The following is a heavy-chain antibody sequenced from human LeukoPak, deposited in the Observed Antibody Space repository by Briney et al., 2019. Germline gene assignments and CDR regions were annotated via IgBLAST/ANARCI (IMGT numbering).Heavy chain of an antibody. CDR3: VIVRGYFDSSGSDY. V-gene: IGHV3-64D*06. D-gene: IGHD3-9*01. Sequence: GGSLRLSCSASGFTFSSYTIHWVRQAPGKGLEFVSAITSNGGSAYYADSVKGRFTISRDNSKNTVYLQISSLRAEDTAVYYCVIVRGYFDSSGSDYWGQGTLVTVSS. CDR1: GFTFSSYT. J-gene: IGHJ4*02. CDR2: ITSNGGSA.